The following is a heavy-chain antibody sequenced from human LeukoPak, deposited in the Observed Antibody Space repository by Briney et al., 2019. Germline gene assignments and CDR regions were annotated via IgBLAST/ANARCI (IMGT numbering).Heavy chain of an antibody. J-gene: IGHJ4*02. CDR2: ISAYNGNT. V-gene: IGHV1-18*01. D-gene: IGHD3-22*01. CDR3: ARGLRSSYYYVFDY. Sequence: ASVKVSCKASGYTFTSFVISWVRQAPGQGLEWMGWISAYNGNTNYTQKLQGRVTMTTDTSTSTAYMELRSLRPDDTAVYYCARGLRSSYYYVFDYWGQGTLVTVSS. CDR1: GYTFTSFV.